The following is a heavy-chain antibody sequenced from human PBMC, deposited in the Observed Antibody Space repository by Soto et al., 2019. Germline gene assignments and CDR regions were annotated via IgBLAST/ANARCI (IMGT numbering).Heavy chain of an antibody. V-gene: IGHV4-4*02. Sequence: SETLSLTCAVSGGSISSSNWWSWVRQPPGKGLEWIGEIYHSGSTNYNPSLKSRVTISVDTSKNQFSLKLSSVTAADTAVYYCARGRGSWRWRDYFDYWGQGTLVTVSS. CDR2: IYHSGST. J-gene: IGHJ4*02. D-gene: IGHD2-15*01. CDR3: ARGRGSWRWRDYFDY. CDR1: GGSISSSNW.